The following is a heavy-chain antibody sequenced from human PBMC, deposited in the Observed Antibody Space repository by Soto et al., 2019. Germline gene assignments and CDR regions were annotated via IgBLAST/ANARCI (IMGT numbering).Heavy chain of an antibody. CDR2: IYYSGST. V-gene: IGHV4-59*08. Sequence: QVQLQESGPGLVKPLETLSLTCTVSGGSISSYYWSWIRQPPGKGLEWIGYIYYSGSTNYNPSLTSRVTISVDTPKSQFSPKLSSVTAADTAVYYCARLLTGYYAFDIWGQGTMVTVSS. J-gene: IGHJ3*02. CDR1: GGSISSYY. CDR3: ARLLTGYYAFDI. D-gene: IGHD3-9*01.